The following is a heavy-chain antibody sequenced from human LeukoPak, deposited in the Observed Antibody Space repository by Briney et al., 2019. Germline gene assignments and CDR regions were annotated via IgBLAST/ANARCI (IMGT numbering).Heavy chain of an antibody. V-gene: IGHV1-3*04. CDR3: GRTTADYVYYGMDV. J-gene: IGHJ6*02. CDR2: INTGNGNT. CDR1: GYTFTSYA. Sequence: GASVKVSCKASGYTFTSYAMHWVRQAPGQRLEWMGWINTGNGNTKYSQKFQGRVTITRDTSASTAHMELRSLRSEDTAVYYCGRTTADYVYYGMDVWGQGTTVTVSS. D-gene: IGHD4-17*01.